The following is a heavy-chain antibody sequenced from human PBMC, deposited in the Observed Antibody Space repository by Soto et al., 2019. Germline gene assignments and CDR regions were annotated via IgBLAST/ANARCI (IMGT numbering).Heavy chain of an antibody. V-gene: IGHV3-21*01. Sequence: GGSLRLSCAASGFTFSSYSMNWVRQAPGKGLEWVSSISSSSSYIYYADSVKGRFTISRDNAKNSLYLKMNSLGAEDTAVYYCARDPHSSSWYYYYGMDVWGQGTTVTVSS. CDR1: GFTFSSYS. CDR2: ISSSSSYI. D-gene: IGHD6-13*01. CDR3: ARDPHSSSWYYYYGMDV. J-gene: IGHJ6*02.